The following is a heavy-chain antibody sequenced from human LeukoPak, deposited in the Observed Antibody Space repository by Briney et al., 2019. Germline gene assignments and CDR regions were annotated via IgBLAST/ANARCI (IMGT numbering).Heavy chain of an antibody. D-gene: IGHD3-9*01. CDR1: GFTVSSNY. V-gene: IGHV3-66*02. Sequence: GRSLRLSCAASGFTVSSNYMSWVRQAPGKGLEWVSVIYSGGSTYYADSVKGRFTISRDNSKNTLYLQMNSLRAEDTAVYYCARGLYYDILTGYPYYFDYWGQGTLVTVSS. CDR3: ARGLYYDILTGYPYYFDY. CDR2: IYSGGST. J-gene: IGHJ4*02.